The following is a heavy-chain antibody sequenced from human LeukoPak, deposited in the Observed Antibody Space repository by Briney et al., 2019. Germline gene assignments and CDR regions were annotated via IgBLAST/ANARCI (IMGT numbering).Heavy chain of an antibody. CDR1: GGTFSSYA. CDR2: IIPILGIA. V-gene: IGHV1-69*04. J-gene: IGHJ5*02. Sequence: GASVKVSCKASGGTFSSYAISWVRQAPGQGLEWMGRIIPILGIANYAQKFQGRVTITADKSTSTAYMELSSLRSEDTTVYYCARVGPERPSWFDPWGQGTLVTVSS. CDR3: ARVGPERPSWFDP. D-gene: IGHD1-1*01.